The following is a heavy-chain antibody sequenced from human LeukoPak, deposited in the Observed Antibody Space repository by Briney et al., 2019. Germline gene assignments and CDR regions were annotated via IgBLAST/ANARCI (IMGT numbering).Heavy chain of an antibody. Sequence: GASVKVSCKTSGYTFTDFSIHWVRQAPGQGLEWMGYIDPANGATRYAQKLQGRVTITRDTSSTTAYMDLRSLRSDDTAVYYCSRIPKLASTGDFDYWGQGTLVTVSS. CDR2: IDPANGAT. J-gene: IGHJ4*02. D-gene: IGHD1-1*01. CDR3: SRIPKLASTGDFDY. CDR1: GYTFTDFS. V-gene: IGHV1-2*02.